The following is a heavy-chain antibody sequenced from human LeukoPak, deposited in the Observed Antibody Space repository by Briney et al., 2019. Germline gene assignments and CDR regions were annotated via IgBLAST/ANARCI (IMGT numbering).Heavy chain of an antibody. V-gene: IGHV3-9*01. CDR3: AKGNWGTPFDI. Sequence: GGSLRLSCAASGFTFDDYAMHWVRQTPGKGLEWVSGISWNSGTIGYADSVKGRFTISRDNAKNSLYLQMNSLRAEDTALYYCAKGNWGTPFDIWGQGTMVTVSS. D-gene: IGHD7-27*01. CDR1: GFTFDDYA. J-gene: IGHJ3*02. CDR2: ISWNSGTI.